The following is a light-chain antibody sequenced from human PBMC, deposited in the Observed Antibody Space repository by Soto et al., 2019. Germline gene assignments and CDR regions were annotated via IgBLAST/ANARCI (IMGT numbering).Light chain of an antibody. CDR3: CSYAGSSTCV. CDR2: EGS. V-gene: IGLV2-23*01. J-gene: IGLJ3*02. Sequence: QSALTPPASVSGSPGQSITISCTGTSSDVGSYNLGSWYQQHPGKAPKLMIYEGSKRPSGVSNRFSCSKSGNTASLTISGLQAEDEADDDCCSYAGSSTCVCGGGTKLTVL. CDR1: SSDVGSYNL.